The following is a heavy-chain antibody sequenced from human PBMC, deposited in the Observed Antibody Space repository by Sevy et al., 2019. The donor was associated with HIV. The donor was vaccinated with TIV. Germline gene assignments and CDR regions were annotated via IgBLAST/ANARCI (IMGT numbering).Heavy chain of an antibody. V-gene: IGHV3-13*01. D-gene: IGHD5-12*01. J-gene: IGHJ3*01. Sequence: GGSLRLSCAASGFTFSSYDMHWVRHSTGKGLECVSVIGSVGETRYADSVKGRFTISRENTKNSLYLQMNSLRAGDTAVYYCARGGSDALDFWGQGTMVTVSS. CDR3: ARGGSDALDF. CDR2: IGSVGET. CDR1: GFTFSSYD.